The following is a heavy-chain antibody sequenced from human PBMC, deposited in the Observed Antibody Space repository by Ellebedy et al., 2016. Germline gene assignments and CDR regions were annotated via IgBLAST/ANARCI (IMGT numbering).Heavy chain of an antibody. CDR1: GGTFSSYA. J-gene: IGHJ3*02. CDR3: ARDNIRPFIAAAGDDAFDI. Sequence: SVKVSCXASGGTFSSYAISWVRQAPGQGLEWMGGIIPIFGTANYAQKFQGRVTITADESTSTAYMELSSLRSEDTAVYYCARDNIRPFIAAAGDDAFDIWGQGTMVTVSS. CDR2: IIPIFGTA. D-gene: IGHD6-13*01. V-gene: IGHV1-69*13.